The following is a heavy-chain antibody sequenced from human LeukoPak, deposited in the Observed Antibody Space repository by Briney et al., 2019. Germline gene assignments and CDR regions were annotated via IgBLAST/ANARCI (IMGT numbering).Heavy chain of an antibody. CDR3: ARDLGSTSWDDYYYGMDV. J-gene: IGHJ6*02. V-gene: IGHV3-30-3*01. CDR2: ISYDGSNK. Sequence: GGSLRLSCAASGFTFSSYAMHWVRQAPGKGLEWVAVISYDGSNKYYADSVKGRFTISRDNSKNTLYLQMNSLRAEDTAVYYCARDLGSTSWDDYYYGMDVWGQGTTVTVSS. CDR1: GFTFSSYA. D-gene: IGHD2-2*01.